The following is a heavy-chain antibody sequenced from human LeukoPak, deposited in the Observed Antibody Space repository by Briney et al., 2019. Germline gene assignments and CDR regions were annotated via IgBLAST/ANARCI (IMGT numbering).Heavy chain of an antibody. CDR1: GYTFTSYY. V-gene: IGHV1-46*01. D-gene: IGHD3-9*01. Sequence: ASVKVSCKASGYTFTSYYMHWVRQAPGQGLEWMGIINPSGGSTSYAQKFQGRVTTRDTSTSTVYMELSSLRSEDTGVYYCARARDYDILTRAYYFDYWGQGTLVTVSS. J-gene: IGHJ4*02. CDR2: INPSGGST. CDR3: ARARDYDILTRAYYFDY.